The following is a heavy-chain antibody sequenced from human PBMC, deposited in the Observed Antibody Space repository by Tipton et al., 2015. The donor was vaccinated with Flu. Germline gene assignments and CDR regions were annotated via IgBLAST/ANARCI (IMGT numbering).Heavy chain of an antibody. Sequence: TLSLTCTVSSGSIRSTNYFCAWIRQPPGKRLELIGSIYPSGTTYYNPSLKSRVTISVDTSKSQFSLMLRSVTAADTAVYYCARGGDGVAFHIWGQGTMVTVSS. D-gene: IGHD3-3*01. CDR1: SGSIRSTNYF. V-gene: IGHV4-39*01. J-gene: IGHJ3*02. CDR2: IYPSGTT. CDR3: ARGGDGVAFHI.